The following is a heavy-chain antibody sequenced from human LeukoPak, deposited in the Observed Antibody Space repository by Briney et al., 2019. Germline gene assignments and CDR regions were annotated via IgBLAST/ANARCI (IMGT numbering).Heavy chain of an antibody. CDR1: GGSISSYY. V-gene: IGHV4-59*08. CDR2: IYYSGST. J-gene: IGHJ4*02. CDR3: ASQLLIPGYYFDY. D-gene: IGHD2-21*02. Sequence: SETLSLACTASGGSISSYYWSWIRQPPGKGLEGIWYIYYSGSTNYNPSLKSRVTISVDTSKNQFSLKLSSVTAADTAVYYCASQLLIPGYYFDYWGQGTLVTVSS.